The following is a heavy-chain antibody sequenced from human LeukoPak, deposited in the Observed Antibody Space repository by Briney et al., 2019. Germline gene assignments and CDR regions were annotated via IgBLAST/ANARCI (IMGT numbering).Heavy chain of an antibody. D-gene: IGHD3-3*01. CDR3: ASRSGDGMDV. CDR1: GGSISSGSYY. J-gene: IGHJ6*02. Sequence: SETLSLTCTVSGGSISSGSYYWSWIRQPVGKGLERIGRIYTSGSTNYNPSLKSQVTISVDTSKNQFSLKLNSVTAADTAVYYCASRSGDGMDVWGQGTTVTVSS. CDR2: IYTSGST. V-gene: IGHV4-61*02.